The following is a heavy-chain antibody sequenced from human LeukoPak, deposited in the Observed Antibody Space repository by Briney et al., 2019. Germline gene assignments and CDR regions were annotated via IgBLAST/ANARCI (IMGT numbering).Heavy chain of an antibody. Sequence: GGSLRLSCAASRFTINSNYISWVRQAPGKGLEWVAVIWYDGSNKYYADSVKGRFTISRDNSKNTLYLQMNSLRAEDTAVYYCARAEYYDSSGPLDYWGQGTLVTVSS. CDR2: IWYDGSNK. D-gene: IGHD3-22*01. J-gene: IGHJ4*02. CDR3: ARAEYYDSSGPLDY. V-gene: IGHV3-33*08. CDR1: RFTINSNY.